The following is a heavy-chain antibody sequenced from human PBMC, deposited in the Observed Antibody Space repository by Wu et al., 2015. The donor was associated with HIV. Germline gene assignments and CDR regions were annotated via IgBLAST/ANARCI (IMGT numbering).Heavy chain of an antibody. CDR1: GYTFTSYD. Sequence: QVQLVQSGAEVKKPGASVKVSCKASGYTFTSYDINWVRQATGQGLEWMGWMNPNSGNTGYAQKFQGRVTMTRNTSISTAYMELSSLRSEDTAVYYCASLAHYYGSGSYYYGMDVWGQGTTVTVSS. V-gene: IGHV1-8*01. CDR2: MNPNSGNT. CDR3: ASLAHYYGSGSYYYGMDV. J-gene: IGHJ6*02. D-gene: IGHD3-10*01.